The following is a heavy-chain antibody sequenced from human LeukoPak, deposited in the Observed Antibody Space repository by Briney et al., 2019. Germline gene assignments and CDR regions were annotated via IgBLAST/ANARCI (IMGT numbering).Heavy chain of an antibody. CDR3: ARGGKATVVTM. CDR2: IYSSGST. CDR1: GGSINSYY. J-gene: IGHJ4*02. D-gene: IGHD4-23*01. V-gene: IGHV4-4*07. Sequence: SETLSLTCTVSGGSINSYYWTWIRQPAGKGLEWIGRIYSSGSTNYNPSLKSRVSMSVDTSKNQFSLKLTSVTAADTALYYCARGGKATVVTMWGQGVLVTVSS.